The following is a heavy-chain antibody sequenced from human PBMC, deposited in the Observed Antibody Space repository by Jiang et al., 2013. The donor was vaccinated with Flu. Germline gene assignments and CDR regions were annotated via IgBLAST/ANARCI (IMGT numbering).Heavy chain of an antibody. Sequence: PGLVKPSETLSLTCSVSGGSISRYYWSWIRQPPGKGLEWLGYIYYTGGAVYNPSLNSRVSISVDTSKNQFSLRLNSVTAADTAVYYCARLYCSGGSCCEDYWGQGTLVAVSS. CDR1: GGSISRYY. D-gene: IGHD2-15*01. J-gene: IGHJ4*02. CDR2: IYYTGGA. V-gene: IGHV4-59*01. CDR3: ARLYCSGGSCCEDY.